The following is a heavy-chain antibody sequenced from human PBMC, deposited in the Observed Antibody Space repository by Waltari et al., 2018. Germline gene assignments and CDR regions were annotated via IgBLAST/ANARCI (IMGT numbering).Heavy chain of an antibody. Sequence: QVQLQQWGAGLLKPSETLSLTCAVYGGSFRGYYWSWIRQPPGKGLEWIGEINHSGSTNYNPSLKSRVTISVDTSKNQFSLKLSSVTAADTAVYYCASSGSSWYMKTCFDYWGQGTLVTVSS. CDR2: INHSGST. D-gene: IGHD6-13*01. CDR1: GGSFRGYY. J-gene: IGHJ4*02. V-gene: IGHV4-34*01. CDR3: ASSGSSWYMKTCFDY.